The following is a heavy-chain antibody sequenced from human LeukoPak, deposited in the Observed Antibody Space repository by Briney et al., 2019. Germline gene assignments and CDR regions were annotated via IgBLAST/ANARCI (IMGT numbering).Heavy chain of an antibody. CDR1: GFTFSSYW. Sequence: GGSLRLSCAASGFTFSSYWMHWVRQAPGKGLVWVSRINSDGSSTSYADSVKGRFTISRDNSKNTLYLQMNSLRAEDTAVYYCARSRDPYYYDSSGYFDYWGQGTLVTVSS. CDR2: INSDGSST. V-gene: IGHV3-74*01. J-gene: IGHJ4*02. D-gene: IGHD3-22*01. CDR3: ARSRDPYYYDSSGYFDY.